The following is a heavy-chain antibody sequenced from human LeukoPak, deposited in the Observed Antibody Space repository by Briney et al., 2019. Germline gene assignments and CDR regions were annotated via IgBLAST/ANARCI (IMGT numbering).Heavy chain of an antibody. V-gene: IGHV1-69*04. D-gene: IGHD6-13*01. CDR2: IIPILGIA. J-gene: IGHJ5*02. CDR3: ATRKGIATAGNWFDP. Sequence: GASVKVSCKASGGTFSSYAISWVRQAPGQGLEWMGRIIPILGIANYAQKFQGRVTITADKSTSTAYMELSSLRSEDTAAYYCATRKGIATAGNWFDPWGQGTLVTVSS. CDR1: GGTFSSYA.